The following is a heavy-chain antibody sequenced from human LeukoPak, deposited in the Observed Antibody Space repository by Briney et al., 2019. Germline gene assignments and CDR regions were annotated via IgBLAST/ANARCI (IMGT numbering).Heavy chain of an antibody. D-gene: IGHD3-10*01. CDR3: ARAGPNRYGSGSYFDY. J-gene: IGHJ4*02. V-gene: IGHV4-30-4*01. Sequence: SETLSLTCTVSGGSISSGDYYWSWIRQPPGTGLEWIGYIYYSGSTYYNPSLKSRVTISVDTSKNQFSLKLSSVTAADTAVYYCARAGPNRYGSGSYFDYWGQGTLVTVSS. CDR2: IYYSGST. CDR1: GGSISSGDYY.